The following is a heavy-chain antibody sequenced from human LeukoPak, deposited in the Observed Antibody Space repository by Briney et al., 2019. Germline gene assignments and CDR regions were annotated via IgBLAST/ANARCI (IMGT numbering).Heavy chain of an antibody. CDR1: AVTLSSYG. CDR2: IKQDGREK. Sequence: GRSLKVSGAPPAVTLSSYGRSCVRQAPGRGQEWVDYIKQDGREKYYVESVKGRFTISRDNAKNSLYLQMNSLRAEDTAVYYCARDPPYPGLFSVDYWGQGTLVTVSS. D-gene: IGHD3-10*02. J-gene: IGHJ4*02. V-gene: IGHV3-7*01. CDR3: ARDPPYPGLFSVDY.